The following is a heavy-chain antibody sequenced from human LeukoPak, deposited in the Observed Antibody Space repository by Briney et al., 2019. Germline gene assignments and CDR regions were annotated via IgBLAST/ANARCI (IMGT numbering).Heavy chain of an antibody. J-gene: IGHJ3*02. CDR2: IYYSGST. Sequence: SETLSLTCTVSGGSISSSSYYWGWIRQPPGKGLEWIGSIYYSGSTYYNPSLKSRVTISVDTSKNQFSLKLSSVTAADTAVYYCVRLPGCSGSTCYRAFDIWGQGTMVTVSS. CDR3: VRLPGCSGSTCYRAFDI. CDR1: GGSISSSSYY. V-gene: IGHV4-39*01. D-gene: IGHD2-15*01.